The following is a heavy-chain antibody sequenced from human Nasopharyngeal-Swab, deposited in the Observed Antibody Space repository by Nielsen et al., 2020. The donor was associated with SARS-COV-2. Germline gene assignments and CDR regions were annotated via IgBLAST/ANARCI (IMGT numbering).Heavy chain of an antibody. V-gene: IGHV3-73*01. CDR1: GFIFSESA. J-gene: IGHJ4*02. CDR2: IGDKAHNYAT. CDR3: TTDFYFDY. Sequence: GESLKISCAASGFIFSESAMHWVRQASGNGLEWVGRIGDKAHNYATTYGASMKGRFTISRDDSSNTAFLQMDNLKTEDTALYYCTTDFYFDYWGQGALVTVSS.